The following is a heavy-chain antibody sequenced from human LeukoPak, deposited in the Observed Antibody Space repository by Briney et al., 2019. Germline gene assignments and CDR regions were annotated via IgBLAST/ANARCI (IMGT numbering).Heavy chain of an antibody. D-gene: IGHD6-19*01. CDR1: GFTFSSYW. CDR3: ARDHIAVAGTGDY. CDR2: IKQDGSEK. V-gene: IGHV3-7*01. J-gene: IGHJ4*02. Sequence: GGSLRLSCAASGFTFSSYWMSWVRQAPGKGLEWVANIKQDGSEKYYVDSVKGRFTISRDNAKNTLYLQMNSLRAEDTAVYYCARDHIAVAGTGDYWGQGTLVTVSS.